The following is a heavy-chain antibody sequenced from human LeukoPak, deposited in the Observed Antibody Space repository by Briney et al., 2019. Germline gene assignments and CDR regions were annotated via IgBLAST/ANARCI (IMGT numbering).Heavy chain of an antibody. CDR3: ARDRGYCSGGSCYYFGY. D-gene: IGHD2-15*01. J-gene: IGHJ4*02. V-gene: IGHV3-21*01. Sequence: GGSLRLSCAASGFTFSSYSVNWVRQAPGKGLEWVSSISSSSSYIYYADSVKGRFTISRDNAKNSLYLQMNSLRAEDTAVYYCARDRGYCSGGSCYYFGYWGQGTLVTVSS. CDR1: GFTFSSYS. CDR2: ISSSSSYI.